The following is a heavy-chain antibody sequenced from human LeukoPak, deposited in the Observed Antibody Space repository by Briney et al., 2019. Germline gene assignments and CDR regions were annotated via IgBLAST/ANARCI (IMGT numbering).Heavy chain of an antibody. CDR2: INHSGST. V-gene: IGHV4-34*01. J-gene: IGHJ4*02. Sequence: PSETLSLTCAVYGGSFSGYYWSWIRQPPGKGLECIGEINHSGSTNYNPSLKSRVTISVDTSKNQFSLKLSSVTAADTAVYYCARRNSSGYYRVLDYWGQGTLVTVSS. D-gene: IGHD3-22*01. CDR3: ARRNSSGYYRVLDY. CDR1: GGSFSGYY.